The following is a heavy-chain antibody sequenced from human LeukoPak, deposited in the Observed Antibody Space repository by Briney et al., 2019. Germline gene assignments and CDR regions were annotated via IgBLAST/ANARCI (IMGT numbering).Heavy chain of an antibody. CDR1: GYTFTGYY. CDR2: INPNSGGT. J-gene: IGHJ4*02. Sequence: GASVKVSCKASGYTFTGYYMHWVRQAPGQGLEWMGRINPNSGGTNYAQKFQGRVTMTRDTSISTAYMELSRLRSEDTAVYYCARAGGGYGDYSWNYFDYWGQGTLVTVSS. D-gene: IGHD4-17*01. V-gene: IGHV1-2*06. CDR3: ARAGGGYGDYSWNYFDY.